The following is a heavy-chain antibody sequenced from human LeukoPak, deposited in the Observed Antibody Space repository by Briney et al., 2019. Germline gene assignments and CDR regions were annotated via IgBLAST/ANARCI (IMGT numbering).Heavy chain of an antibody. V-gene: IGHV4-59*12. J-gene: IGHJ4*02. CDR1: GGSISSYY. CDR3: ARSVSREGHNFIAYYFDY. CDR2: IYYSGST. Sequence: SETLSLTCTVSGGSISSYYWSWIRQPPGKGLEWIGYIYYSGSTNYNPSLKSRVTISVDTSKNQFSLRLNSVTAADTAVYFCARSVSREGHNFIAYYFDYWSQGTLVTVSS. D-gene: IGHD5-24*01.